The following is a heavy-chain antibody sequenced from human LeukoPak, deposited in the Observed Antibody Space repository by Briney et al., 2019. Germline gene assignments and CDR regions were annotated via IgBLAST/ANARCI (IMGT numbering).Heavy chain of an antibody. CDR1: GGSFSGYY. V-gene: IGHV4-34*01. D-gene: IGHD6-13*01. J-gene: IGHJ4*02. Sequence: PSETLSLTCAVYGGSFSGYYWSWIRQPPGKGLEWIGEINHSGSTNYNPSPKSRVTISVDTSKNQFSLKLSSVTAADTAVYYCARGRSWYRHFDYWGQGTLVTVSS. CDR3: ARGRSWYRHFDY. CDR2: INHSGST.